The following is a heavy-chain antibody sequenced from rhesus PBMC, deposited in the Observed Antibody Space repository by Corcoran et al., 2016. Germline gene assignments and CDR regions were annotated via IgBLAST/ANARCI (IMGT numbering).Heavy chain of an antibody. J-gene: IGHJ4*01. V-gene: IGHV4-80*01. CDR3: ASTYYYDSGFGY. CDR1: GGSFSSYW. D-gene: IGHD3-28*01. CDR2: INGNSGST. Sequence: QVQLQESGPGLVKPSETLSLTCAVSGGSFSSYWWSWIRQPPGKGLDWVGGINGNSGSTNYNPSLKSRVTSSKDASKNQFSLKLSSVTAADTAVYYCASTYYYDSGFGYWGQGVLVTVSS.